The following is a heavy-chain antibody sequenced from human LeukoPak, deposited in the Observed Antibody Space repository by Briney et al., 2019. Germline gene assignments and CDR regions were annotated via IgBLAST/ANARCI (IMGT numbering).Heavy chain of an antibody. Sequence: ASVKVSCKASGYTFNTYSINWVRQAPGQGPEWVGWINAHTRNPTYAQGFTGRFVFSLDTSVSTAYLQISSLRAEDTAVYYCAREVLRLDYWGQGTLVTVSS. CDR1: GYTFNTYS. V-gene: IGHV7-4-1*02. CDR3: AREVLRLDY. J-gene: IGHJ4*02. CDR2: INAHTRNP.